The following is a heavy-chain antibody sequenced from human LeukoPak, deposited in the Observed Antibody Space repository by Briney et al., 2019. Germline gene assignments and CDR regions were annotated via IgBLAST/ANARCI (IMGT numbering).Heavy chain of an antibody. V-gene: IGHV3-33*03. J-gene: IGHJ5*01. Sequence: QTGGSLRLSCAASGFTFSSFGMHWVRQAPGRGLEWVAVIWHDGSNKYYGDSVKGRYTISRENSKNTLYLEMNSLRAEDTAVYYCVKEKEVAGTVEANWIDSWGQGTLVIVSS. CDR1: GFTFSSFG. CDR3: VKEKEVAGTVEANWIDS. D-gene: IGHD6-19*01. CDR2: IWHDGSNK.